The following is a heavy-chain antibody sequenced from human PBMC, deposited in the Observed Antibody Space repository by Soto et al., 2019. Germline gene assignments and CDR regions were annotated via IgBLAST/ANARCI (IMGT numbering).Heavy chain of an antibody. CDR1: EGTFRSYA. CDR2: VIPIFGTA. Sequence: SVKVSCKAYEGTFRSYAISWVRQAPGQGLEWMGGVIPIFGTANYAQKFQDRVTNTAVESTSTAYMEQSSLRSEDTAVYYSATDGDPYYYDSTGYRHRNYYYGMDVWGQGTTVTVSS. D-gene: IGHD3-22*01. V-gene: IGHV1-69*13. CDR3: ATDGDPYYYDSTGYRHRNYYYGMDV. J-gene: IGHJ6*02.